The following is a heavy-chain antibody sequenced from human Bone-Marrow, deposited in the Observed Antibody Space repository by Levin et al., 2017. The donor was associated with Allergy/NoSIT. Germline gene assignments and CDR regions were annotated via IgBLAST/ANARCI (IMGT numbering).Heavy chain of an antibody. Sequence: GGSLRLSCAASGFIFSSYEMNWVRQAPGKGLEWIAYISSSGSTAYYGEPVKGRFTISRDNAKNSLYLQMNTLRVEDTAVYYCAREWIHLSSAYFTDYWGQGTLVTVAS. CDR2: ISSSGSTA. J-gene: IGHJ4*02. V-gene: IGHV3-48*03. D-gene: IGHD3-22*01. CDR3: AREWIHLSSAYFTDY. CDR1: GFIFSSYE.